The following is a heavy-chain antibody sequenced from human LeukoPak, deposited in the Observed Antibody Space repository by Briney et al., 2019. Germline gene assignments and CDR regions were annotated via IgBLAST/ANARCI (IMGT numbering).Heavy chain of an antibody. CDR1: GFTFSIYS. CDR3: ARETLWFGELLKDV. V-gene: IGHV3-21*01. D-gene: IGHD3-10*01. Sequence: GGSLRLSCAASGFTFSIYSMNWARQAPGEGLEWVSSISSSSSYIYYADSVKGRFTISRDNAKNSLYLQMNSLRAEDTAVYYCARETLWFGELLKDVGGQGTLVTVSS. J-gene: IGHJ4*02. CDR2: ISSSSSYI.